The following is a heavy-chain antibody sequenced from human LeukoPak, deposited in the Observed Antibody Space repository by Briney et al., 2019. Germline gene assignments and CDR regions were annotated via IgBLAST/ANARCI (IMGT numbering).Heavy chain of an antibody. CDR1: GFTFSSYA. CDR2: ISGSGGST. V-gene: IGHV3-23*01. Sequence: GGSLRLSCAASGFTFSSYAMGWVRQAPGKGLEWVSAISGSGGSTYYTDSVKGRFTISRDNSKNTLYLQMNSLRAEDTAVYYCAKDRRGNYYGVLDYWGQGTLVTVSS. J-gene: IGHJ4*02. D-gene: IGHD1-26*01. CDR3: AKDRRGNYYGVLDY.